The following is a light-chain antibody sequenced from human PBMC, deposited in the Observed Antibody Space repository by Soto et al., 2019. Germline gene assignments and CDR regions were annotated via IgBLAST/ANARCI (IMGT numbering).Light chain of an antibody. V-gene: IGLV2-14*01. Sequence: QSALTQPDSVSGSPGQSITISCTGTSSDVGGYNYVSWYQQHPGKAPKLMIYDVSNRPSGVSNRFSGSKSGNTASLTISGLQAEDEADYYCSSYTSSSTRCVFGTGTKVTVL. CDR2: DVS. CDR1: SSDVGGYNY. J-gene: IGLJ1*01. CDR3: SSYTSSSTRCV.